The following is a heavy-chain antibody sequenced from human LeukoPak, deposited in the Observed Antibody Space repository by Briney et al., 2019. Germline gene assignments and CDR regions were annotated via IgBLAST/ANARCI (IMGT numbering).Heavy chain of an antibody. V-gene: IGHV3-66*01. CDR1: GGSISSSSYY. CDR2: IYSGGST. D-gene: IGHD5-12*01. CDR3: ERGSGYVHFDY. J-gene: IGHJ4*02. Sequence: PSETLSLTCTVSGGSISSSSYYWGWIRQPPGKGLEWVSVIYSGGSTYYADSVKGRFTISRDNSKNTLYLQMNSLRAEDTAVYYCERGSGYVHFDYWGQGTLVTVSS.